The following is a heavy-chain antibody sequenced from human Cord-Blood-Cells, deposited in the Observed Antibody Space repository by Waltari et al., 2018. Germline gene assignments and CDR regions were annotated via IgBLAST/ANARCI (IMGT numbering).Heavy chain of an antibody. CDR2: INHSGST. CDR1: GGSFSGYY. D-gene: IGHD3-22*01. Sequence: QVQLQQWGAGLLKPSETLSLTCAVYGGSFSGYYWSWIRQPPGKGLEWIVEINHSGSTNYNPSLKSRVTISVDTSKNQFSLKLSSVTAADTAVYYCASTLYDSSGYYYDYWGQGTLVTVSS. CDR3: ASTLYDSSGYYYDY. J-gene: IGHJ4*02. V-gene: IGHV4-34*01.